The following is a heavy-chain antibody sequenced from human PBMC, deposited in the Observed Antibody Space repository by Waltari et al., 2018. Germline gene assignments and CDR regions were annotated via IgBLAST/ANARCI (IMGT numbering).Heavy chain of an antibody. J-gene: IGHJ4*02. V-gene: IGHV3-48*03. Sequence: EVQLVESGGGLVQAGGSLRLSCAASGFTFSSYEMNWVRQVPGKGHELNSNISSSSKNKYQIESLKSRFTISSDNAKNSLSLQMYSLRVEDTAVYYCLGNAVWSGPDCWGQGTLVTVSS. CDR2: ISSSSKNK. CDR1: GFTFSSYE. D-gene: IGHD3-3*01. CDR3: LGNAVWSGPDC.